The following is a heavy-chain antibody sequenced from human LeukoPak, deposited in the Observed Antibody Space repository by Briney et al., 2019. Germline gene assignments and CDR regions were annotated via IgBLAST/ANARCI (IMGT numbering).Heavy chain of an antibody. CDR3: ARRWDDAEYFQQ. J-gene: IGHJ1*01. Sequence: GESLKISCKGSGYSFANYWVGWVRQMPGRGLEWMGTIYPGDSDTRYSPSFQGQVTISVDKSISTAYLQWSSLKASDTAMYYCARRWDDAEYFQQWGQGTLVTVSS. D-gene: IGHD1-1*01. CDR2: IYPGDSDT. CDR1: GYSFANYW. V-gene: IGHV5-51*01.